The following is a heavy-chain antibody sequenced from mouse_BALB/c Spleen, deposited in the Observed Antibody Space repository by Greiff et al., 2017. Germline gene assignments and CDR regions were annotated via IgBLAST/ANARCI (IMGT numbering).Heavy chain of an antibody. V-gene: IGHV14-3*02. CDR1: GFNIKDTY. Sequence: VQLQQSGAELVKPGASVKLSCTASGFNIKDTYMHWVKQRPEQGLEWIGRIDPANGNTKYDPKFQGKATITADTSSNTAYLQLSSLTSEDTAVYYCAKRGYGNYAFAYWGQGTLVTVSA. CDR2: IDPANGNT. D-gene: IGHD2-1*01. J-gene: IGHJ3*01. CDR3: AKRGYGNYAFAY.